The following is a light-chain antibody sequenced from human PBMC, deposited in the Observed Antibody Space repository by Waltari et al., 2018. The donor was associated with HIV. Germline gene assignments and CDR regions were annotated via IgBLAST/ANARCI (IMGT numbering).Light chain of an antibody. V-gene: IGLV2-11*01. Sequence: QSALTQPRSVSGSPGQSVTISCTGTSSDVAGFTSVSWYQQHPGKAPKLMIYDVTKRPSGVPDRFSGSKSGNTASLTISGLQADDEADYYCCSYAGNYTLIFGGGTKLTVL. CDR3: CSYAGNYTLI. J-gene: IGLJ2*01. CDR1: SSDVAGFTS. CDR2: DVT.